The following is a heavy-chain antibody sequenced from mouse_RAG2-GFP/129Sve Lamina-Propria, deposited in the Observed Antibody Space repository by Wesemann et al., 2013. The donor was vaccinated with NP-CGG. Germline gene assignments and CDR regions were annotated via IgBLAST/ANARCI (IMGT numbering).Heavy chain of an antibody. CDR3: ATTPIYDGYYAFDY. V-gene: IGHV1-85*01. Sequence: QVQLQQSGPELVKPGASVKLSCKASGYTFTSYDINWVKQRPGQGLEWIGWIYPRDGSTKYNEKFKGKATLTVDQSSSTAYMQLNSLTSEDSAVYYCATTPIYDGYYAFDYWGQGTTLTVSS. CDR1: GYTFTSYD. D-gene: IGHD2-3*01. J-gene: IGHJ2*01. CDR2: IYPRDGST.